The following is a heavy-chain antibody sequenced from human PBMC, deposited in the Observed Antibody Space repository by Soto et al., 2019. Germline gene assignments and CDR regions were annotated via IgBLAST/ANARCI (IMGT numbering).Heavy chain of an antibody. J-gene: IGHJ5*02. CDR2: ISYDGSNK. V-gene: IGHV3-30-3*01. Sequence: PGGSLRLSCAASGFTFSSYAMHWVRQAPGKGLEWVAVISYDGSNKYYADSVKGRFTISRDNSKNTLYLQMNSLRAEDTAVYYCARDREPITIFSWFDPWGQGTLVTVSS. D-gene: IGHD3-9*01. CDR3: ARDREPITIFSWFDP. CDR1: GFTFSSYA.